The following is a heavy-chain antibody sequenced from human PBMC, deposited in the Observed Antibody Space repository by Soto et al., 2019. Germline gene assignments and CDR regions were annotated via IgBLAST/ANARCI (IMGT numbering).Heavy chain of an antibody. V-gene: IGHV4-34*01. CDR1: GGSFSGYY. CDR2: INHSGST. J-gene: IGHJ4*02. Sequence: QVQLQQWGAGLLKPSETLSLTCAVYGGSFSGYYWSWIRQPPGKGLEWIGEINHSGSTNYNPSLKSRVTISVDTSKNQFSLKLSSVTAADTAVYYCARARVLLWFGDQYRFDYWGQGTLVTVSS. CDR3: ARARVLLWFGDQYRFDY. D-gene: IGHD3-10*01.